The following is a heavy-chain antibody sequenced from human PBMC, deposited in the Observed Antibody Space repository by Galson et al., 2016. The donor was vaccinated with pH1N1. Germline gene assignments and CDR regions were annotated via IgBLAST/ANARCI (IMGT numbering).Heavy chain of an antibody. Sequence: SLRLSCAASGFTFSSYSMNWVRQAPGKGLEWVSYISRSSSTIYYADFVKGRFTISRDNAKNSLYLQMNSLRAEDTAVYYCARVNHYYYYGMDVWGQGTTVTVSS. CDR3: ARVNHYYYYGMDV. D-gene: IGHD1-14*01. CDR2: ISRSSSTI. V-gene: IGHV3-48*01. CDR1: GFTFSSYS. J-gene: IGHJ6*02.